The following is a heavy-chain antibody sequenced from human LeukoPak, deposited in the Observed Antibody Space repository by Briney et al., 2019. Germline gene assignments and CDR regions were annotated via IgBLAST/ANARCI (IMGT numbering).Heavy chain of an antibody. D-gene: IGHD5-12*01. CDR1: RSTLSSYA. Sequence: GGSLTLSCAASRSTLSSYAISWVRHAPGKGREWVSSTIGIGGSTYYADSVKGRFTISRDNTKNTLYLEMNSLRAENTAVYYCAKEESGYDYVDFAVDYWGQGTLVTVSS. CDR2: TIGIGGST. V-gene: IGHV3-23*01. CDR3: AKEESGYDYVDFAVDY. J-gene: IGHJ4*02.